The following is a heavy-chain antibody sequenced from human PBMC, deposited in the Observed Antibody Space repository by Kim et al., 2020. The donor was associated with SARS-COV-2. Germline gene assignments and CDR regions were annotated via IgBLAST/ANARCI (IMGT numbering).Heavy chain of an antibody. V-gene: IGHV4-31*02. J-gene: IGHJ4*02. Sequence: KSRVTISVDTSKNQFSLKLGSVTAAATAVYYCARDKGDFWSGYYSRYFDYWGQGTLVTVSS. CDR3: ARDKGDFWSGYYSRYFDY. D-gene: IGHD3-3*01.